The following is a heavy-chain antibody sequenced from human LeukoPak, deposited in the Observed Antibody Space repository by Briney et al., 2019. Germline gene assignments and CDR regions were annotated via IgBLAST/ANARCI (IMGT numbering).Heavy chain of an antibody. V-gene: IGHV1-2*02. CDR2: INPNSGGT. Sequence: ASVKVSCKASGYTFTGYCMHWVRQAPGQGLEWMGWINPNSGGTNYAQKFQGRVTMTRDTSISTAYMELSTLRSDDTAVYYCASALLGYCSSTSCYTGGDWGQGTLVTVSS. CDR3: ASALLGYCSSTSCYTGGD. J-gene: IGHJ4*02. D-gene: IGHD2-2*02. CDR1: GYTFTGYC.